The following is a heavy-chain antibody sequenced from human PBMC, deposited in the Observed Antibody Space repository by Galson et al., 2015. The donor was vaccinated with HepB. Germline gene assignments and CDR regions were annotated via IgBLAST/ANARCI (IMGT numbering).Heavy chain of an antibody. V-gene: IGHV1-2*06. CDR3: ARDPDILTGYSHPLHY. CDR2: INPNSGGT. J-gene: IGHJ4*02. D-gene: IGHD3-9*01. CDR1: GYTFTGYY. Sequence: SVKVSCKASGYTFTGYYMHWVRQAPGQGLEWMGRINPNSGGTNYAQKFQGRVTMTRDTSISTAYMELSRLRSDDTAVYYCARDPDILTGYSHPLHYWGQGTLVTASS.